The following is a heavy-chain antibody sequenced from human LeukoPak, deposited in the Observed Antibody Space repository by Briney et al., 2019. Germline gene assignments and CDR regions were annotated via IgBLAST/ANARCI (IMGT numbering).Heavy chain of an antibody. V-gene: IGHV3-64D*09. D-gene: IGHD6-19*01. Sequence: GGSLRLSCSASGFTFNSYVIHWVRQAPGKGLEYVSTINSNGGSTYYADSVKGRFTISRDNSKNTLYLQMSSLRAEDTAVYYCVKDEHSSAWPGGAFDIWGRGTLVTVSS. CDR2: INSNGGST. J-gene: IGHJ3*02. CDR3: VKDEHSSAWPGGAFDI. CDR1: GFTFNSYV.